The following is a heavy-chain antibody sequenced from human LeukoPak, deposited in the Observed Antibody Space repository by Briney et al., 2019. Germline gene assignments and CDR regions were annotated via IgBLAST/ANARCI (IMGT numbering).Heavy chain of an antibody. D-gene: IGHD6-6*01. V-gene: IGHV3-23*01. J-gene: IGHJ4*02. CDR2: ISGSGGST. CDR3: AKDRGYSSSSASVFDY. Sequence: PGGSLRLSCAASGFTFSSYAMSWVRQAPGKGLEWVSAISGSGGSTYYADSVKGRFTISRDNSKNTLYLQMNSLRAEDTAVYYCAKDRGYSSSSASVFDYWGQGTLVTVSS. CDR1: GFTFSSYA.